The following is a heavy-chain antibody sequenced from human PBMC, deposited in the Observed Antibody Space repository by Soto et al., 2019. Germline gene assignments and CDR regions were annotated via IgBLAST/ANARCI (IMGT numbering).Heavy chain of an antibody. CDR2: INPNSGGT. V-gene: IGHV1-2*04. J-gene: IGHJ1*01. CDR3: ARDYSPGSYLDTTQYFQH. Sequence: QVQLVQSGAEVKKPGASVKVSCKASGYTFTGYYMHWVRQAPGQGLEWMGWINPNSGGTNYAQKFQGWVTMTRDTSISTAYMELSRLRSDDTAVYYCARDYSPGSYLDTTQYFQHWGQGTLVTVSS. CDR1: GYTFTGYY. D-gene: IGHD1-26*01.